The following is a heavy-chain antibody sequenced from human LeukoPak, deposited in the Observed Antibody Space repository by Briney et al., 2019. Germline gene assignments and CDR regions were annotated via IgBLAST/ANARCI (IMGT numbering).Heavy chain of an antibody. CDR1: GFTFSDYY. D-gene: IGHD6-19*01. J-gene: IGHJ4*02. CDR3: TREGAVAGPDY. V-gene: IGHV3-49*04. CDR2: IRSKAYGGTT. Sequence: PGGSLRLSCAASGFTFSDYYMSWVRQAPGKGLEWVGFIRSKAYGGTTEYAASVKGRFTISRDDSKSIAYLQMNSLKTGDTAVYYCTREGAVAGPDYWGQGTLVTVSS.